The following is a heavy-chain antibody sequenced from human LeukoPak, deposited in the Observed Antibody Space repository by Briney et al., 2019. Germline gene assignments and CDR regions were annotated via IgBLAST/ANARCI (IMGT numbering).Heavy chain of an antibody. D-gene: IGHD3-3*01. CDR1: GFTFSSYW. CDR3: AREFRGNYDFWSGYYTGILDY. V-gene: IGHV3-7*01. J-gene: IGHJ4*02. Sequence: PGGSLRLSYAASGFTFSSYWMSWVRQAPGKGLEWVANIKQDGSEKYYVDSVKGTFTISTDNANNSLYLQMNSLRAEDTAVYYCAREFRGNYDFWSGYYTGILDYWGQGTLVTVSS. CDR2: IKQDGSEK.